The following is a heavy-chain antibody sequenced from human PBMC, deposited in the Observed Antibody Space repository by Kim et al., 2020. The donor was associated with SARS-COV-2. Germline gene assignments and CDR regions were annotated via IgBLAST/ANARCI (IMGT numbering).Heavy chain of an antibody. D-gene: IGHD3-3*01. CDR3: SMNLYYMSGYQWEGQNNW. J-gene: IGHJ5*01. Sequence: ASVKVSCKASKYVFPAYQIHWVRQAPGQRFEWMGCINPDSGDTNYAQNFQGRVTMTRDTSINTAYMELNRLTSDDTAVYYCSMNLYYMSGYQWEGQNNW. V-gene: IGHV1-2*02. CDR1: KYVFPAYQ. CDR2: INPDSGDT.